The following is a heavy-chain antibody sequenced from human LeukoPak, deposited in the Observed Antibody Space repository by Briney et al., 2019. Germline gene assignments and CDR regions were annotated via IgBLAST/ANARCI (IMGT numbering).Heavy chain of an antibody. V-gene: IGHV4-59*01. D-gene: IGHD1-1*01. CDR2: ISYSRNT. Sequence: SQTLSLTCTFYGTTIISNYGGWLGHILGKGLEWIGYISYSRNTEYNPSLKSRVTISVDTSKNQFSLKLSSVTAADAAVYYFAREPGHSGWFESWGQGTLVTVS. J-gene: IGHJ5*01. CDR3: AREPGHSGWFES. CDR1: GTTIISNY.